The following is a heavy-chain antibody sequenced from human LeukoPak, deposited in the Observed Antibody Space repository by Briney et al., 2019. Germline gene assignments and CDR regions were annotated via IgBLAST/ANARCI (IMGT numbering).Heavy chain of an antibody. V-gene: IGHV4-34*01. CDR2: INHSGNT. D-gene: IGHD3-16*02. CDR1: GGSFSGYY. Sequence: SETLSLTCAVYGGSFSGYYWSWIRQTPGKGLEWIGEINHSGNTNYNPSLKSRVTISVDTSKNQFSLKLSSVTAADTAVYYCARGRGDYVWGSYRYYFDYWGQGTLVTVSS. CDR3: ARGRGDYVWGSYRYYFDY. J-gene: IGHJ4*02.